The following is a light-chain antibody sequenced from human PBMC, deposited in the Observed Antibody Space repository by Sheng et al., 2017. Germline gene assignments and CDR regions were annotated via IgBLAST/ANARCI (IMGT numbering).Light chain of an antibody. V-gene: IGKV2-28*01. J-gene: IGKJ4*01. CDR3: MQALQTPLT. CDR2: LGS. CDR1: QSLLHSNGYNY. Sequence: DIVMTQSPLSLPVTPGEPASISCRSSQSLLHSNGYNYLDWYLQKPGQSPQLLIYLGSNRASGVPDRFSGSGSGTDFTTENTAEWRLRMLGFSYCMQALQTPLTFGRRDRRWRSN.